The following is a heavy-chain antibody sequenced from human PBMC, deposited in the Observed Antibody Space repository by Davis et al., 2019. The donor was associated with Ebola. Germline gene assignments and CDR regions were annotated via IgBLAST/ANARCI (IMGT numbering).Heavy chain of an antibody. Sequence: GGSLRLSCPASAFPSRRSSMSWVRQAPGKGLEWVSFITGSGVTTYYSDSVKGRFTVSRDNSKNTLYLQMNSLRVEDTALYYCVKSAYSYGNDAFDMWGQGTMVTVSS. CDR3: VKSAYSYGNDAFDM. D-gene: IGHD5-18*01. CDR2: ITGSGVTT. V-gene: IGHV3-23*01. CDR1: AFPSRRSS. J-gene: IGHJ3*02.